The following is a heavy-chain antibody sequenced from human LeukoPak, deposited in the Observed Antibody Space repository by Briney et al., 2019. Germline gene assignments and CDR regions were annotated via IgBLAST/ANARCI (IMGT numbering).Heavy chain of an antibody. CDR2: ISGSGGST. V-gene: IGHV3-23*01. CDR3: ARRFGSSSYYYYMDV. J-gene: IGHJ6*03. D-gene: IGHD6-6*01. Sequence: PGGSLRLSCAASGFTFSSYAMSWVRQAPGKGLEWVSAISGSGGSTYYADSVKGRFTISRGNSKNTLYLQMNSLRAEDTAVYYCARRFGSSSYYYYMDVWGKGTTVTVSS. CDR1: GFTFSSYA.